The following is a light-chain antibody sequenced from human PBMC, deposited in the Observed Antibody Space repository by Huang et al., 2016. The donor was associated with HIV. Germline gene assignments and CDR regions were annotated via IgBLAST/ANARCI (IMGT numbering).Light chain of an antibody. Sequence: EIVLTQSPATLSLSPGDRASLSCRASQSLSINFAWYQPKPGQAPRLLIYDTSNRATGIPARFSGSGSGTDFTFTISNLEPEDSAVYYCQQRSNSITFGKGTRLEIK. J-gene: IGKJ5*01. CDR1: QSLSIN. V-gene: IGKV3-11*01. CDR2: DTS. CDR3: QQRSNSIT.